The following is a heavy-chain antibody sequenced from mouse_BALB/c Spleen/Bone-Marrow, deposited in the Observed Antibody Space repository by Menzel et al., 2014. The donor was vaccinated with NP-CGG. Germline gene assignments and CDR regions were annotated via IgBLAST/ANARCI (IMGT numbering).Heavy chain of an antibody. J-gene: IGHJ4*01. Sequence: EVQLQESGGGLVQPGGSLKLSCAASRFTFSSYGMSWVRQTPDKRLELVATINSNGGSTYYPDSVKGRFTISRDNAENTLYLQMSSLKSEDTAMYYCARDRYYGYAMDYWGQGTSVTVSS. D-gene: IGHD1-1*01. CDR3: ARDRYYGYAMDY. CDR1: RFTFSSYG. CDR2: INSNGGST. V-gene: IGHV5-6-3*01.